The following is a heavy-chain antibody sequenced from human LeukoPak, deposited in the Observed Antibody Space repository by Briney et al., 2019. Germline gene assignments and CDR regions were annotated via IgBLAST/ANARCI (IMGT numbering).Heavy chain of an antibody. CDR3: ARGADRHPPYYFDY. CDR2: ISYDGSNK. CDR1: GFTFSSYE. V-gene: IGHV3-30-3*01. J-gene: IGHJ4*02. Sequence: GGSLRLSCAASGFTFSSYEMNWVRQAPGKGLEWVAVISYDGSNKYYADSVKGRFTISRDNSKNTLYLQMNSLRAEDTAVYYCARGADRHPPYYFDYWGQGTLVTVSS.